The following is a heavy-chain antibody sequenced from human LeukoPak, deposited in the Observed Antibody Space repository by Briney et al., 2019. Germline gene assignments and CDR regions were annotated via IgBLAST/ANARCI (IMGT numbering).Heavy chain of an antibody. V-gene: IGHV3-48*02. Sequence: GGSLRLSCAASGFTFSSYSMTWVRQAPGKGLEWLSYISSSSNTIYYADSLKGRFTISRDNAKNSLNLQMNSLRDEDTAVYYCARGLRGYYFDYWGQGTLVSVSS. CDR2: ISSSSNTI. D-gene: IGHD5-12*01. CDR1: GFTFSSYS. J-gene: IGHJ4*02. CDR3: ARGLRGYYFDY.